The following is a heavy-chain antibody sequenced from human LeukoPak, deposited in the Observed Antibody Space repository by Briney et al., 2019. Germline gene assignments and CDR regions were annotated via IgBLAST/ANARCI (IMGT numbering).Heavy chain of an antibody. J-gene: IGHJ6*02. CDR3: ARGTSIAVRFGYYYYGMDV. V-gene: IGHV4-34*01. CDR2: INHRGST. Sequence: GSLRLSCAASGFTFSSYTMNWVRQPPGKGLEWIGEINHRGSTNYNPSLKSRVTISVDTSKNQFSLKLSSVTAADTAVYYCARGTSIAVRFGYYYYGMDVWGQGTTVTVSS. CDR1: GFTFSSYT. D-gene: IGHD6-19*01.